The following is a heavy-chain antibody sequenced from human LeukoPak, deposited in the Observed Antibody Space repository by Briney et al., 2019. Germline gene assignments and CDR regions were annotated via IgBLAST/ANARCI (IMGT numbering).Heavy chain of an antibody. CDR1: GFTFSSYA. CDR3: AKGGIAAAGTSFYIDY. CDR2: ISGSGSGT. Sequence: GGSLRLSCAASGFTFSSYAMSWVRQAPGKGLEWVSGISGSGSGTYYPDSVKGRFTISRDNSKNTLYLQMNSLRAEDTAVYYCAKGGIAAAGTSFYIDYWGQGTLVTVSS. J-gene: IGHJ4*02. V-gene: IGHV3-23*01. D-gene: IGHD6-13*01.